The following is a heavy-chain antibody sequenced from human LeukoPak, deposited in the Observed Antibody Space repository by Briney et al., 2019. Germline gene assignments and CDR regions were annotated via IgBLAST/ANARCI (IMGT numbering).Heavy chain of an antibody. V-gene: IGHV1-69*13. CDR3: AGAAGRGWYGGDY. J-gene: IGHJ4*02. CDR1: GGTFSSYA. CDR2: IIPIFGTA. D-gene: IGHD3-10*01. Sequence: VASVKVSCKASGGTFSSYAISWVRQAPGQGLEWMGGIIPIFGTANYAQKFQGRVTITADESTSTAYMELSSLRSEDTAVYYCAGAAGRGWYGGDYWGQGTLVTVSS.